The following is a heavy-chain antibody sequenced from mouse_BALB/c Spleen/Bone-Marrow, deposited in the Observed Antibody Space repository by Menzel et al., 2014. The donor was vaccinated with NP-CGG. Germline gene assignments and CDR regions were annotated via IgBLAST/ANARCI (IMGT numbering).Heavy chain of an antibody. CDR3: ARYSYDDYGDYDVFDS. CDR2: ISSSGDT. D-gene: IGHD2-4*01. V-gene: IGHV5-6-5*01. Sequence: LEESGGRLVTPGGSLTLTCTVSGFSLSRYVMSWVRQAPGKGLEWIGIISSSGDTYYATWAKGRFTISKTSTTVGLKITSPTTEDTATYFCARYSYDDYGDYDVFDSWGPGTLVTVSS. J-gene: IGHJ1*01. CDR1: GFSLSRYV.